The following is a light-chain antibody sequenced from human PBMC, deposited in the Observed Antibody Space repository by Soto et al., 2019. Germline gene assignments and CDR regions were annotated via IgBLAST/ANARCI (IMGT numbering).Light chain of an antibody. Sequence: IQMSPATSTLSAPLEASVTIPCQASQNINNYLNWYQQKPGRAPKLLIYDASNLEAGVPSRFRGSGSGTDFTFTISRLQPEDIATYYCQQYENLPTFGQGTRLEIK. CDR3: QQYENLPT. J-gene: IGKJ5*01. V-gene: IGKV1-33*01. CDR1: QNINNY. CDR2: DAS.